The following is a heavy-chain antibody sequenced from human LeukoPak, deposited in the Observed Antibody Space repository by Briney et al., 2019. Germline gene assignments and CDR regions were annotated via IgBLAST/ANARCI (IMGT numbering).Heavy chain of an antibody. CDR1: GFTFSTYA. CDR2: ISTNGDGT. V-gene: IGHV3-64*01. Sequence: PGGSLRLSCAASGFTFSTYAMHWVRQAPGKGLEYVSAISTNGDGTYYANSVRGRFTISRDNSKNTLYLRLGSLRAEDMAVYYCARYDSGAYDYWGQGTLVTVSS. D-gene: IGHD3-22*01. J-gene: IGHJ4*02. CDR3: ARYDSGAYDY.